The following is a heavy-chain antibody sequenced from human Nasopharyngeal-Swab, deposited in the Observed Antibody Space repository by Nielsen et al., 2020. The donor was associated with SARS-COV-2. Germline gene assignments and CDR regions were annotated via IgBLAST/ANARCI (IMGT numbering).Heavy chain of an antibody. CDR2: ISGSGGST. V-gene: IGHV3-23*01. CDR1: GFTFSSYA. J-gene: IGHJ4*02. CDR3: AKPETVIQLWSTEPLDY. Sequence: GGSLRLSCAASGFTFSSYAMSWVRQAPGKGLEWVSAISGSGGSTYYADSVKGRFTISRDNSKNTLYLQMNSLRAEDTAVYYCAKPETVIQLWSTEPLDYWGQGTLVTVSS. D-gene: IGHD5-18*01.